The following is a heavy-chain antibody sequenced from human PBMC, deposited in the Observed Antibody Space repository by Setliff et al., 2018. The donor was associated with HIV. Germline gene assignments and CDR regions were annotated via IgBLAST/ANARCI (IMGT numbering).Heavy chain of an antibody. J-gene: IGHJ4*02. Sequence: SETLSLTCTVSGGSIGSGSHYWSWIRQPAGKGLEWIGHIYTTGITNYNPSLKSRVTISLDTSKNQFSLNLSSVTAADTAVYYCAGVPTGTTSAFDYWGQGTLVTVSS. CDR1: GGSIGSGSHY. V-gene: IGHV4-61*09. D-gene: IGHD1-7*01. CDR3: AGVPTGTTSAFDY. CDR2: IYTTGIT.